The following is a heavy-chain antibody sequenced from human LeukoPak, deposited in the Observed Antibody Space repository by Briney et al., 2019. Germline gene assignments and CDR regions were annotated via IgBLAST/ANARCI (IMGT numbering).Heavy chain of an antibody. J-gene: IGHJ4*02. V-gene: IGHV1-2*02. CDR3: ARDTPRPVPRGFEY. CDR2: ISPNSGGS. CDR1: GYTFTDYY. Sequence: VASVKVSCKASGYTFTDYYIHWVRQAPGQGLEWMGWISPNSGGSNFAQKFQGRVTMTRNTSISTAYMELSRLRSDDTAVYYCARDTPRPVPRGFEYWGQGTLVTVSS.